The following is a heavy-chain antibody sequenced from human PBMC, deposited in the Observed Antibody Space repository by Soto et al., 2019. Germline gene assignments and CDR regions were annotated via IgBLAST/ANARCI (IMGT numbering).Heavy chain of an antibody. CDR2: ISSYNGNT. V-gene: IGHV1-18*04. Sequence: ASLKVSCKASGYTFTSYVISWVRQSPLQVLEWMGCISSYNGNTNYAQNLQGRVTMTTATSTSTAYMELRSLRSDDTAVYYCARDLSSGYYFTYYYYGIDVWGQGTTVTVSS. J-gene: IGHJ6*02. D-gene: IGHD3-22*01. CDR3: ARDLSSGYYFTYYYYGIDV. CDR1: GYTFTSYV.